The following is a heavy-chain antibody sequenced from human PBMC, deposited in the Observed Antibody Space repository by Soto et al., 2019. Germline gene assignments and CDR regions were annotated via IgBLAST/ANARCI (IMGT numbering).Heavy chain of an antibody. D-gene: IGHD3-9*01. CDR1: GFTFSVYS. CDR3: ARDDILGDRSFDY. V-gene: IGHV3-48*02. CDR2: ISSGNKSI. Sequence: GESLKISCEGSGFTFSVYSVNWVRQAPGKGLELVSYISSGNKSIYYAESVQGRFTVSRDNARNSQYLQMNSLRDEDTAVYYCARDDILGDRSFDYWGQGTLVTVSS. J-gene: IGHJ4*02.